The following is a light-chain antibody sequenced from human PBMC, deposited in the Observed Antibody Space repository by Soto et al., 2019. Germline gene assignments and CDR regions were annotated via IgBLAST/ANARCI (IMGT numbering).Light chain of an antibody. CDR3: SSYAGSNNV. CDR1: SSDVGGYNY. J-gene: IGLJ2*01. Sequence: QSALTQPPSASGSPGQSVTISCTGTSSDVGGYNYVSWYQQHPGKAPKLMIYEVTKRPSGVPDRFSGSKSGNTAYLTVSGLDADDGADYYCSSYAGSNNVFGGGTKLTVL. V-gene: IGLV2-8*01. CDR2: EVT.